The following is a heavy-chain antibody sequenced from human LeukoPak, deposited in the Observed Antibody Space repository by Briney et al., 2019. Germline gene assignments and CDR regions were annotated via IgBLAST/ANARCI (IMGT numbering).Heavy chain of an antibody. CDR3: ARVSGSYFDAFDY. J-gene: IGHJ4*02. V-gene: IGHV3-7*02. CDR2: IKQDGSEK. D-gene: IGHD1-26*01. CDR1: GFTFTGYW. Sequence: GGSLRLSCAASGFTFTGYWMSWVRQAPGKGVEWVANIKQDGSEKYYVDSVKGRFTISRDNAKSSLSLQMNSLRAEDTAVYYCARVSGSYFDAFDYWGQGTLVTVSS.